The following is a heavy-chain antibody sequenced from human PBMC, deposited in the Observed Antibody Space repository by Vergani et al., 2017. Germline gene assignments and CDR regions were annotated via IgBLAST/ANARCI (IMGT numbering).Heavy chain of an antibody. Sequence: EVQLLESGGGLVQPGGSLRLSCAASGFTFSSYARSWVGQVPGRGLEGVSAISGSGGSTYYADSVKGRLTISRDNSKNTLDLQMNSLRAEDTAVYYCARARGFWSGYDAFDIWGQGTMVTVSS. CDR2: ISGSGGST. CDR1: GFTFSSYA. V-gene: IGHV3-23*01. D-gene: IGHD3-3*01. CDR3: ARARGFWSGYDAFDI. J-gene: IGHJ3*02.